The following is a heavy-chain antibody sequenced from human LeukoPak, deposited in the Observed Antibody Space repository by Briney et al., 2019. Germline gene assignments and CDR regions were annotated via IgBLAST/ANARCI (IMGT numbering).Heavy chain of an antibody. CDR3: AKHMRATNTYSFFGLYV. Sequence: PGGSLRLSCAATGFTFKDYGMHWVRQPPGKGLEWVSSINWNGGGTDYADSVKGRFTISRDNAKNSLYLQLSSLRPEDTALYYCAKHMRATNTYSFFGLYVWGQGTTVTVSS. CDR2: INWNGGGT. CDR1: GFTFKDYG. J-gene: IGHJ6*02. D-gene: IGHD1-26*01. V-gene: IGHV3-9*01.